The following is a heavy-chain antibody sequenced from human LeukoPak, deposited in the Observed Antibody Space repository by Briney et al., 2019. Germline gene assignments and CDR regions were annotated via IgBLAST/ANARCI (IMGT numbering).Heavy chain of an antibody. Sequence: SGGSLRLSCAASGFTFSNYGMHWVRQAPGKGLEWVALIWDDGSNKYYADSVKGRFTISRDNSKSTLYLQMNSLRAEDTAVYYCARYGLYSSRWLNPTEWGQGTLVTVSS. V-gene: IGHV3-33*01. D-gene: IGHD6-13*01. J-gene: IGHJ4*02. CDR2: IWDDGSNK. CDR3: ARYGLYSSRWLNPTE. CDR1: GFTFSNYG.